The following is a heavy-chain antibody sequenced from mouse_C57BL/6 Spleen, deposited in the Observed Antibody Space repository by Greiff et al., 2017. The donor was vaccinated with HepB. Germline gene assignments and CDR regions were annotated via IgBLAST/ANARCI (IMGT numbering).Heavy chain of an antibody. D-gene: IGHD2-5*01. Sequence: EVQVVESGGGLVQPGGSLSLSCAASGFTFTDYYMSWVRQPPGKALEWLGFIRNKANGYTTEYSASVKGRFTISRDNSQSILYLQINALRAEDSATYYCARSSYYSNYFDYWGQGTTLTVSS. J-gene: IGHJ2*01. CDR2: IRNKANGYTT. CDR1: GFTFTDYY. CDR3: ARSSYYSNYFDY. V-gene: IGHV7-3*01.